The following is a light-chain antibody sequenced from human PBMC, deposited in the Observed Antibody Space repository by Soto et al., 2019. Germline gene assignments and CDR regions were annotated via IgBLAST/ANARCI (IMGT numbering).Light chain of an antibody. J-gene: IGLJ1*01. CDR3: AAWDDSLSGYV. V-gene: IGLV1-47*01. Sequence: QSVLTQPPSASGTPGQRVTISCSGSSSNIGSNYVYWYQQLPGTAPKLLIFSNNQRPSGVPDRFSGSKSGTSASLAIRGLRSEDEADYYCAAWDDSLSGYVFGIGTKLTV. CDR2: SNN. CDR1: SSNIGSNY.